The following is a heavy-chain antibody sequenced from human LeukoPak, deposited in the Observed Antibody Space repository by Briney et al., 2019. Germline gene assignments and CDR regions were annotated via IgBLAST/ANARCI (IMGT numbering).Heavy chain of an antibody. V-gene: IGHV3-21*05. CDR2: ISKRSGYI. Sequence: PGGSLRLSCAASGFTFKSFVMGWVRQAPGRGLEWVSYISKRSGYIYHTDSVEGRFTTSRDNANDSVYLQMNNLRVEDTATYFCARFDGGFDSWGQGTLVTVSS. CDR1: GFTFKSFV. D-gene: IGHD3-9*01. CDR3: ARFDGGFDS. J-gene: IGHJ4*02.